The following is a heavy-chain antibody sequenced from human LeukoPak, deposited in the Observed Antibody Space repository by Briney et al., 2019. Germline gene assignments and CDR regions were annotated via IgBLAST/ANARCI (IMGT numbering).Heavy chain of an antibody. D-gene: IGHD1-26*01. CDR1: GFTFSDYY. CDR3: ARVSGSSSHFDY. Sequence: PGGSLRLSCAASGFTFSDYYMCWIRQAPGKGLEWVSYISSSSSYTNYADSVKGRFTISRDNAKNSLYLQMNSLRAEDTAVYYCARVSGSSSHFDYWGQGTLVTVSS. J-gene: IGHJ4*02. CDR2: ISSSSSYT. V-gene: IGHV3-11*05.